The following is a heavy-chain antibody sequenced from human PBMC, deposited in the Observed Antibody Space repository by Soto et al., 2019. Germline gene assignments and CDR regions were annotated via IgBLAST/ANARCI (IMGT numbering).Heavy chain of an antibody. CDR1: GFTFSSYG. CDR2: ISYDGSNK. Sequence: GGSLRLSCAASGFTFSSYGMHWVRQAPGKGLEWVAVISYDGSNKYYADSVKGRFTISRDNSKNTLYLQMNSLRAEDTAVYYCANAPNWGPGLAFDYWGQGTLVTVSS. D-gene: IGHD7-27*01. J-gene: IGHJ4*02. CDR3: ANAPNWGPGLAFDY. V-gene: IGHV3-30*18.